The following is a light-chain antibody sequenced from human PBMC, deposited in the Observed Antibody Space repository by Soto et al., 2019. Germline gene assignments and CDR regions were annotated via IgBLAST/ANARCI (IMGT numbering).Light chain of an antibody. CDR2: EVY. J-gene: IGLJ2*01. Sequence: QSAPTQPPSASGSPGQSVTFSCTGTXXXVGGYNYVSWYQQYPGKAPKLMIYEVYKRHSGVPDRFSGSKSGNTASLTVSGLQPEDEADYYCSAYAGSSTWVFGGGTKLTVL. CDR1: XXXVGGYNY. CDR3: SAYAGSSTWV. V-gene: IGLV2-8*01.